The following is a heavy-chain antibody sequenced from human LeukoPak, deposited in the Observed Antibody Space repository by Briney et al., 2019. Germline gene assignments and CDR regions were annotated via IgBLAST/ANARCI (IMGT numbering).Heavy chain of an antibody. CDR3: AKAANNYDFWSTIGQ. CDR1: GFTFSSYG. D-gene: IGHD3-3*01. J-gene: IGHJ4*02. Sequence: GGSLRLPCAASGFTFSSYGMHWVRQAPGKGLEWVAVISYDGSNKYYADSVKGRFTISRDNSKNTLYLQMNSLRAEDTAVYYCAKAANNYDFWSTIGQWGQGTLVTVSS. V-gene: IGHV3-30*18. CDR2: ISYDGSNK.